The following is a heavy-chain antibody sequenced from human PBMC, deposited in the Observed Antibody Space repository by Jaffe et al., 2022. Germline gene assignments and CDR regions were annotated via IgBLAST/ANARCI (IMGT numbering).Heavy chain of an antibody. CDR3: ARVVAVAGTGGFDY. CDR1: GYSISSGYY. J-gene: IGHJ4*02. Sequence: QVQLQESGPGLVKPSETLSLTCAVSGYSISSGYYWGWIRQPPGKGLEWIGSIYHSGSTYYNPSLKSRVTISVDTSKNQFSLKLSSVTAADTAVYYCARVVAVAGTGGFDYWGQGTLVTVSS. CDR2: IYHSGST. V-gene: IGHV4-38-2*01. D-gene: IGHD6-19*01.